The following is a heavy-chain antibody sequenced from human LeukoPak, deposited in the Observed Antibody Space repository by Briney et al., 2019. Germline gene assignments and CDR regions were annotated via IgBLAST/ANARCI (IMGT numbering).Heavy chain of an antibody. CDR2: IKQDGSEK. Sequence: GGSLRLSCAASGFTFSSYWMSWVRQAPGKGLEWVANIKQDGSEKYYVDSVKGRFTISRDNAKNSLYLQMNSLRAEDTAVYYCARGGGVVAAAFDIWGQGTMVTVSS. J-gene: IGHJ3*02. D-gene: IGHD3-3*01. V-gene: IGHV3-7*01. CDR3: ARGGGVVAAAFDI. CDR1: GFTFSSYW.